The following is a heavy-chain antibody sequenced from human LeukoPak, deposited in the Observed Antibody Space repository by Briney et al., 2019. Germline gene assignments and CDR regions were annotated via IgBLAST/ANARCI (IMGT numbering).Heavy chain of an antibody. CDR2: INPSSGGT. D-gene: IGHD3-22*01. V-gene: IGHV1-2*02. J-gene: IGHJ4*02. CDR3: ARVGSSGYYLKNFDY. CDR1: GYTFTAHY. Sequence: ASVKVSCKASGYTFTAHYIHWVRQVPGQGLEWMGWINPSSGGTKYAEKFQGRVTMTRDTSINTAYMELSSLKSDDTAVYHCARVGSSGYYLKNFDYWGQGTLVTVSS.